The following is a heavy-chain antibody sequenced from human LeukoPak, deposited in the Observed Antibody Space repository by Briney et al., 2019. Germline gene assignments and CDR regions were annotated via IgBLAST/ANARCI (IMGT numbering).Heavy chain of an antibody. J-gene: IGHJ4*01. V-gene: IGHV3-23*01. CDR2: ISAGGDST. CDR1: GFTFSSYE. Sequence: GGSLRLSCAASGFTFSSYEMNWVRQAPGKGLEWVSAISAGGDSTHYAESVKGRFSISRDKSKNTLYLQMNSLRAEDTAVYYCAKDHPDWGSSFDSWGHGTLVTVSS. D-gene: IGHD7-27*01. CDR3: AKDHPDWGSSFDS.